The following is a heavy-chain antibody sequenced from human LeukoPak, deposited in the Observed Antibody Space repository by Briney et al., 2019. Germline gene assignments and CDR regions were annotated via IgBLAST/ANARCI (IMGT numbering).Heavy chain of an antibody. V-gene: IGHV1-18*01. Sequence: ASVNVSCKASGYTFTSYGISWVRQAPGQGLEWMGWISAYNGNTNYAQKLQGRVTMTRDTSTSTVYMELSSLRSEDTAVYYCARDRGGTAMDYYFDYWGQGTLVTVSS. CDR2: ISAYNGNT. CDR1: GYTFTSYG. D-gene: IGHD5-18*01. J-gene: IGHJ4*02. CDR3: ARDRGGTAMDYYFDY.